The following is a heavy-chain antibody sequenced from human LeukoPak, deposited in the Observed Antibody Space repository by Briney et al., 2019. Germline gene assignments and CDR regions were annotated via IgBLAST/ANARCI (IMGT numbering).Heavy chain of an antibody. Sequence: SQTLSLTCTVSGGSISSGDYYWSWLRQPPGKGLEWIAYMYYSGSTCYNPSLKSRVTMSADTSKNQLSLKLSSVTAADTAVYYCARPYYYDSRIDPWGQGILVTVSS. V-gene: IGHV4-30-4*01. CDR2: MYYSGST. CDR1: GGSISSGDYY. CDR3: ARPYYYDSRIDP. J-gene: IGHJ5*02. D-gene: IGHD3-22*01.